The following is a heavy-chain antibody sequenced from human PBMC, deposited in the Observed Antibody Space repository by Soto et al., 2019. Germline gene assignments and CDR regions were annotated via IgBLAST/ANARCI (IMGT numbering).Heavy chain of an antibody. CDR3: ATDYSLGY. D-gene: IGHD4-4*01. V-gene: IGHV3-21*01. CDR1: GLDFINYS. CDR2: ISSRESDK. J-gene: IGHJ4*02. Sequence: GGSLRLSCAASGLDFINYSMNWVRQAPGKGLEWVSSISSRESDKDYADSVRGRFTISRDNAQKSLYLQMNSLRGDDTAIYYCATDYSLGYWGQGTLVTVSS.